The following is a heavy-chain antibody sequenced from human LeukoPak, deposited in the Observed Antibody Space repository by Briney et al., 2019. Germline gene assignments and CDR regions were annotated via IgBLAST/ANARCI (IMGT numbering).Heavy chain of an antibody. CDR2: ISSSSSVI. CDR3: ARDRREYIAAAGLPDFDY. V-gene: IGHV3-48*04. CDR1: GFTFSSYS. J-gene: IGHJ4*02. D-gene: IGHD6-13*01. Sequence: SGGSLRLSCAASGFTFSSYSMNWVRQAPGRGLEWVSYISSSSSVIYYADSVKGRFTISRDNAKNSLYLQMNSLRAEDTAVYYCARDRREYIAAAGLPDFDYWGQGTLVTVSS.